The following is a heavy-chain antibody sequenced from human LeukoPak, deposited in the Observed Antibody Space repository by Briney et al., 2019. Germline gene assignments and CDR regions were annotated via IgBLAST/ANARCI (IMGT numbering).Heavy chain of an antibody. CDR3: AKDAYLIAVAGNYFEY. CDR2: IRYDGSNK. CDR1: GFTFSSYG. J-gene: IGHJ4*02. Sequence: GGSLRLSCAASGFTFSSYGMHWVRQAPGKGLEWVAFIRYDGSNKYYADSVKGRFTISRDNSKNTLYPQMNSLRAEDTAVYYCAKDAYLIAVAGNYFEYWGQGTLVTVSS. D-gene: IGHD6-19*01. V-gene: IGHV3-30*02.